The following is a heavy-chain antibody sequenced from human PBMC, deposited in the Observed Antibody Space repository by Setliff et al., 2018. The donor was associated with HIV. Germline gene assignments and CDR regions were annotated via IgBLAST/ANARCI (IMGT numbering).Heavy chain of an antibody. CDR1: GDSISTSRYY. CDR3: ARHTAVNVSPSGLGYYYIDV. D-gene: IGHD3-9*01. CDR2: IYYSGYT. V-gene: IGHV4-39*01. Sequence: PSETLSLTCTVSGDSISTSRYYWGWVRQPPGKGLEWIGTIYYSGYTFNNPSLTSRVTMSVDTSKSQFSLKLQSVTAADTAIYYCARHTAVNVSPSGLGYYYIDVWAKGTSVTVSS. J-gene: IGHJ6*03.